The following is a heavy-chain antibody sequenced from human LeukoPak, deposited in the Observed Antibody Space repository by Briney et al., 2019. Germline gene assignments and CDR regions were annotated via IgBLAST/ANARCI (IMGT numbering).Heavy chain of an antibody. CDR1: GGSISSGDYY. Sequence: SETLSLTCTVSGGSISSGDYYWSWIRQPPGKGLEWIGYIYYSGSTYYNPSLKSRVTISVDTSKNQFSLKLSSVTAADTAVYYCASPPLRGVKNWFDPWGQGTLVTVPS. V-gene: IGHV4-30-4*01. J-gene: IGHJ5*02. CDR3: ASPPLRGVKNWFDP. CDR2: IYYSGST. D-gene: IGHD3-10*01.